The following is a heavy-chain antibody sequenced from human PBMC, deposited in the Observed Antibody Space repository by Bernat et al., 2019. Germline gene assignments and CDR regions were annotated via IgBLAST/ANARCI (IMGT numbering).Heavy chain of an antibody. CDR3: ARDQRWLQPSGSRAVDY. Sequence: QVQLVESGGGVVQPGRSLRLSCAASGFTFSSYAMHWVRQAPGKGLEWVAVISYDGSNKYYADSVKGRFTISRDNSKNTLYLQMNSLRAEHTAVYYCARDQRWLQPSGSRAVDYWGQGTLVTVSS. J-gene: IGHJ4*02. V-gene: IGHV3-30-3*01. CDR2: ISYDGSNK. D-gene: IGHD5-24*01. CDR1: GFTFSSYA.